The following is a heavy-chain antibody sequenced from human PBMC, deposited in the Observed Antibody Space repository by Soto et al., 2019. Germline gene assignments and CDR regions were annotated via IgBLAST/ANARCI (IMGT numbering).Heavy chain of an antibody. CDR1: GFSLSTSGMC. J-gene: IGHJ4*01. D-gene: IGHD3-9*01. CDR2: IDWDDDK. Sequence: SGPTLVNPTQTLTLTCTFSGFSLSTSGMCVSWIRQPPGKALEWLARIDWDDDKYYSTSLKTRLTISKDTSKNQVVLTMTNMDPVDTATYYCARMGQYYDILTGYWSGYYFDYWGHGTLVTVSS. CDR3: ARMGQYYDILTGYWSGYYFDY. V-gene: IGHV2-70*11.